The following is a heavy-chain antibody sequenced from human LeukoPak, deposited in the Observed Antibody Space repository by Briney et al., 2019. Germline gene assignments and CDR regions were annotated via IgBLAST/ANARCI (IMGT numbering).Heavy chain of an antibody. CDR2: IYHSGST. CDR3: ARDLVEEWLVCRDYFDY. J-gene: IGHJ4*02. D-gene: IGHD6-19*01. V-gene: IGHV4-38-2*02. Sequence: SETLSLTCTVSGYSISSGYYWGWIRQPPGKGLEWIGSIYHSGSTYYNPSLKSRVTISVDTSKNQFSLKLSSVTAADTAVYYCARDLVEEWLVCRDYFDYWGQGTLVTVSS. CDR1: GYSISSGYY.